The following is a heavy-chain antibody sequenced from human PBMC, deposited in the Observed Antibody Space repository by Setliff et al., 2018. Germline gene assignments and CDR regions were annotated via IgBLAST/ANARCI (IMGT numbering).Heavy chain of an antibody. D-gene: IGHD3-16*01. CDR3: ARDPLGLEDITLFDY. Sequence: SVKVSCKASGFSFTDYLMNWMRQAPEQGLEWMGRINLNTGNIFYAQEFQGRVTLTRDTSTSTAYMELTGLRYDDAAIYYCARDPLGLEDITLFDYWGQGTLGTSPQ. V-gene: IGHV1-2*02. CDR1: GFSFTDYL. CDR2: INLNTGNI. J-gene: IGHJ4*02.